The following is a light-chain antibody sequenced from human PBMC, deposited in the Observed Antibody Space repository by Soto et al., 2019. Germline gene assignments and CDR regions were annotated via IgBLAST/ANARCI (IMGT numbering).Light chain of an antibody. CDR1: QRVSSY. J-gene: IGKJ4*01. V-gene: IGKV3-11*01. CDR3: QQRSNLLT. Sequence: EMVLTQSPSTLPLSPGKRATLYCSASQRVSSYLAWYQQKPGKATRLLIYDASNRATGIPARFSGSGSGTDFTISISSLVPEDFAVYYCQQRSNLLTFGGGNKVEIK. CDR2: DAS.